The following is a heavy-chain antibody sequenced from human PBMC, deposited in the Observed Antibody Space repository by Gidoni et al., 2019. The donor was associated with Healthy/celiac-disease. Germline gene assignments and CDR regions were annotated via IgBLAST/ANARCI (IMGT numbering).Heavy chain of an antibody. CDR2: IYYSGST. J-gene: IGHJ3*02. Sequence: QVQLQESGPGLVKPSQTLSLTCTVSGGSISSGGYYWSWIRQHPGKGLEWIGYIYYSGSTYYKPYFKSRVTISVDTSKNQFSLKLSSVTAADTAVYYCARASQRTAKIGVVPAAIRAFDIWGQGTMVTVSS. CDR1: GGSISSGGYY. CDR3: ARASQRTAKIGVVPAAIRAFDI. V-gene: IGHV4-31*03. D-gene: IGHD2-2*01.